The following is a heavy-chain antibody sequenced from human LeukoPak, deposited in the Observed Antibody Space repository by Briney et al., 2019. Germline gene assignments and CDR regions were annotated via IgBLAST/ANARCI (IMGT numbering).Heavy chain of an antibody. CDR1: GFTFSAYA. CDR3: AKGAFGASWGFGS. CDR2: IGSDNKP. J-gene: IGHJ4*02. Sequence: PGGSLRLSCEASGFTFSAYAMTWVRQAPGKGLEWVSSIGSDNKPHYSESVKGRFAISRDNSKSMLYLQMNSLRAEDTAVYYCAKGAFGASWGFGSWGQGTLVTVSS. D-gene: IGHD7-27*01. V-gene: IGHV3-23*05.